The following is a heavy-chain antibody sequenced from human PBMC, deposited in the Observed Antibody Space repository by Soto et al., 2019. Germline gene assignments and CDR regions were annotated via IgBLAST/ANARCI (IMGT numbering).Heavy chain of an antibody. CDR1: GFTFSGYA. V-gene: IGHV3-23*01. CDR3: ATVHNTSRSFDY. CDR2: TGATGRTT. J-gene: IGHJ4*02. Sequence: GGSLRLSCAAAGFTFSGYAMTWVRQAPGKGLEWVSTTGATGRTTYYADSVKGRFTVSRDNSKNTLDLQMSSLRVEDTAVYYCATVHNTSRSFDYRGQGTLVTVSS. D-gene: IGHD1-20*01.